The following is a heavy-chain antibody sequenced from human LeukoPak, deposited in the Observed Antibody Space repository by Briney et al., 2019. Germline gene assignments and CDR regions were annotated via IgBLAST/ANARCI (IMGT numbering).Heavy chain of an antibody. CDR2: INHSGTT. J-gene: IGHJ4*02. Sequence: SETLSLTCAVYGGSFNTYYWTWIRQPPGKGLEWIGDINHSGTTNYNPSLKSRVTMSVDTSNNQFSLRLTSVTAADTAMYYCAKGVGRPPGYWGQGTLVTVSS. CDR1: GGSFNTYY. D-gene: IGHD1-26*01. CDR3: AKGVGRPPGY. V-gene: IGHV4-34*01.